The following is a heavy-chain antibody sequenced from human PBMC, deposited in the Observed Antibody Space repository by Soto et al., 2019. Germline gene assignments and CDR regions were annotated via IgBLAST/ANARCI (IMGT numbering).Heavy chain of an antibody. CDR1: GYSFAGYW. CDR3: ARQIYDSDTGPNFQYYFDS. V-gene: IGHV5-10-1*01. J-gene: IGHJ4*02. CDR2: IDPSDSQT. D-gene: IGHD3-22*01. Sequence: LKISCKGSGYSFAGYWITWVRQKPGKGLEWMGRIDPSDSQTYYSPSFRGHVTISATKSITTVFLQWSSLRASDTATYYCARQIYDSDTGPNFQYYFDSWGQGTPVTVSS.